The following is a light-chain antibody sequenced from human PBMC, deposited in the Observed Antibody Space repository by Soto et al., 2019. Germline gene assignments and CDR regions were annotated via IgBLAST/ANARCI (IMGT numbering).Light chain of an antibody. Sequence: DIQMTQSPSTLSASVGDRVTITCRASQSISSWLAWYQQKPGKAPKLLIYKASSLESGVPPRFSGSGSGTEFTLTISSLQPDDFATYYCQQYKSYWTFGQGNKVEI. CDR3: QQYKSYWT. CDR2: KAS. CDR1: QSISSW. V-gene: IGKV1-5*03. J-gene: IGKJ1*01.